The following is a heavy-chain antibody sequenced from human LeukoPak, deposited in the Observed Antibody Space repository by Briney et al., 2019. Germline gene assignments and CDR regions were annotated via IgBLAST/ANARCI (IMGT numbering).Heavy chain of an antibody. V-gene: IGHV3-53*01. D-gene: IGHD2-2*01. J-gene: IGHJ6*02. Sequence: GGSLRLSCAASGFTVSSNYMNWVRQAPGKGLEWVSVIYGGGNIYYADSVKGRFTISRDNSKYTLYLQMNSLRAEDTAVYYCARATWYCSSTSCYGDYYYYGMDVWGQGTAVNVSS. CDR3: ARATWYCSSTSCYGDYYYYGMDV. CDR2: IYGGGNI. CDR1: GFTVSSNY.